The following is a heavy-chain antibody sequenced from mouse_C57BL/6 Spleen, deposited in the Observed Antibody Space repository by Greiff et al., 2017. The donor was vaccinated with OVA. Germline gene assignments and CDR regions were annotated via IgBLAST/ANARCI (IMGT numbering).Heavy chain of an antibody. D-gene: IGHD1-1*01. CDR3: ARGGSSFLSFAY. J-gene: IGHJ3*01. Sequence: EVKLVESGGGLVKPGGSLKLSCAASGFTFSDYGMHWVRQAPEKGLEWVAYISSGSSTIYYADTVKGRFTISRDNAKNTLFLQRTSLRSEDTAMYYCARGGSSFLSFAYWGQGTLVTVSA. V-gene: IGHV5-17*01. CDR2: ISSGSSTI. CDR1: GFTFSDYG.